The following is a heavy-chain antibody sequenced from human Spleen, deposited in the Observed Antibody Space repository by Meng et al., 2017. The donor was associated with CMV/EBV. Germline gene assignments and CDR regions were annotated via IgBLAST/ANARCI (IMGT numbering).Heavy chain of an antibody. V-gene: IGHV1-2*02. CDR1: GYTFTGHY. D-gene: IGHD2/OR15-2a*01. CDR2: INPINGGT. Sequence: ASVKVSCKASGYTFTGHYMHWVRQAPGQGLEWMGWINPINGGTNYVQKFQGRVTMTRDTSINTAYMELNRLRSDDTAVYYCAVLRLTYYFDFWGQGTLVTVSS. J-gene: IGHJ4*02. CDR3: AVLRLTYYFDF.